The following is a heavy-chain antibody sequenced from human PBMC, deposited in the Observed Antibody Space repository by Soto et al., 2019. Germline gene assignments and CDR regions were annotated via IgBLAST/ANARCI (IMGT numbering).Heavy chain of an antibody. J-gene: IGHJ6*02. V-gene: IGHV3-7*01. CDR1: GFIFGAEA. Sequence: PGGSLRLSCAASGFIFGAEAMSWVRQAPGKGLEWVANIKQDGSEKYYVDSVKGRFTISRDNAKNSLYLQMNSLRAEDTAVYYCARDRYSYYDFWSGSLPYYYFGMDVWGQGTTVTVSS. D-gene: IGHD3-3*01. CDR3: ARDRYSYYDFWSGSLPYYYFGMDV. CDR2: IKQDGSEK.